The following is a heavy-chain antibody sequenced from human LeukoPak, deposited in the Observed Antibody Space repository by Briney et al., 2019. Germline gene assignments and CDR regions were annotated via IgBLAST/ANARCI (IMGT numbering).Heavy chain of an antibody. V-gene: IGHV1-24*01. CDR1: GYTLTELS. Sequence: ASVKVSCKVSGYTLTELSMHWVRQAPGKGLEWVGGFDPEDGETIYAQKFQGRVTMTEDTSTDTAYMELSSLRSEDTAVYYCAREYYCGSGSPGPQIDYWGQGTLVTVSS. CDR2: FDPEDGET. J-gene: IGHJ4*02. CDR3: AREYYCGSGSPGPQIDY. D-gene: IGHD3-10*01.